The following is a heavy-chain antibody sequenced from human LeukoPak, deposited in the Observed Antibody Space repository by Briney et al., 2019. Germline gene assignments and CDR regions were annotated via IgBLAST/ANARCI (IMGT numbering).Heavy chain of an antibody. CDR2: IKSKTDGGTT. Sequence: GGSLRLSCAASGLTFSNAWMSWVRQAPGKGLEWVGRIKSKTDGGTTDYGAPVKGRFIISRDDSKNTLYLQMNGLRAEDTAVYYCARGAPYCSSTSCHNWFDPWGQGTLVTVSS. J-gene: IGHJ5*02. V-gene: IGHV3-15*01. CDR3: ARGAPYCSSTSCHNWFDP. D-gene: IGHD2-2*01. CDR1: GLTFSNAW.